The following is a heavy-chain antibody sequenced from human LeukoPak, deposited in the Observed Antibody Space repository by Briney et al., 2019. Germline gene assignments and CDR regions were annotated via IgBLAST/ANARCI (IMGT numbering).Heavy chain of an antibody. CDR3: ASYVWGRHFDY. Sequence: SETLSLTCAVYGGSFSGYYWSWIRQPPGKGLEWIGYIYYSGSTNYNPSLKSRVIISVDTSENQISLKLSSVTAADTAVYYCASYVWGRHFDYWGQGTLVTVSS. CDR1: GGSFSGYY. J-gene: IGHJ4*02. D-gene: IGHD3-16*01. CDR2: IYYSGST. V-gene: IGHV4-59*01.